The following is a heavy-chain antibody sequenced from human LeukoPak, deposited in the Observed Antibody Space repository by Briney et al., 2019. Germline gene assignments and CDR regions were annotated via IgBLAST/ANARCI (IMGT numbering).Heavy chain of an antibody. Sequence: PGGSLRLSCAASGFTFSSYAMSWVRQAPGKGLEWVSAISGSGGSTYYADSVKGRFTISRDNSKNTLYLQMNSLRAEDTAVYYCAKDRIVEPTMGAFQHWGQGTLVTVSS. J-gene: IGHJ1*01. CDR2: ISGSGGST. V-gene: IGHV3-23*01. D-gene: IGHD1-26*01. CDR3: AKDRIVEPTMGAFQH. CDR1: GFTFSSYA.